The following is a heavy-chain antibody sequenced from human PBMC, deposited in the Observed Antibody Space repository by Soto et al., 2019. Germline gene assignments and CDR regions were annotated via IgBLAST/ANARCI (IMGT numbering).Heavy chain of an antibody. J-gene: IGHJ4*02. D-gene: IGHD5-18*01. CDR1: GFTFSQSA. V-gene: IGHV3-23*01. Sequence: EVQLLASGGGLIQPGESLTLSCGASGFTFSQSAMSWVRQAPGKGLEWVSAISIGGGSTYYADSVKGRFTISRDDSDNTLYLQMNSLRGDDTAVYYCAKPSPYSFGYFGSWGQGTLVTVSS. CDR3: AKPSPYSFGYFGS. CDR2: ISIGGGST.